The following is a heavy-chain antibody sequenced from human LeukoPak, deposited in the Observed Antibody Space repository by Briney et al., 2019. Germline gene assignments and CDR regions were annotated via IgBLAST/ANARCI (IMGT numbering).Heavy chain of an antibody. Sequence: PGGCLRLSCAAAGFTFSSYAMSWVRQAPGKGLGWGSSISASVGNTYYADSVKGRFTISRDNSKNTLYLQLNSQRVDDTAVYYCAKVAGVDNYYYMDVWGKGTTVTVSS. J-gene: IGHJ6*03. CDR3: AKVAGVDNYYYMDV. V-gene: IGHV3-23*01. CDR2: ISASVGNT. CDR1: GFTFSSYA. D-gene: IGHD2-15*01.